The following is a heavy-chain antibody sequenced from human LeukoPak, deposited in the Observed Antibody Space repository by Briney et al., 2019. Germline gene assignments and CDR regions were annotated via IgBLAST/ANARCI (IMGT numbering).Heavy chain of an antibody. J-gene: IGHJ4*02. Sequence: GGSLRLSCAASGFTFSSYSMKWVRQAPGKGLEWVSSISSSSAYVHYADSVKGRFTISRDNSNNTLYLQINSLRAEDTAVYYCAKEYNWNYFDYWGQGTLVIVSS. CDR2: ISSSSAYV. CDR1: GFTFSSYS. CDR3: AKEYNWNYFDY. V-gene: IGHV3-21*04. D-gene: IGHD1-20*01.